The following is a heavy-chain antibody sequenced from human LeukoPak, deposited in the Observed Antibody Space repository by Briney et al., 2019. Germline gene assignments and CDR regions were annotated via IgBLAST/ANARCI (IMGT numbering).Heavy chain of an antibody. CDR3: ARSSYYDSSGYDFDY. CDR2: IKQDGSEK. CDR1: GFTFSSYW. Sequence: GGSLRLSCAASGFTFSSYWMSWVRQAPGKGLEWVANIKQDGSEKYYVDSVKGRFTISRDNAKNSLYLQMNSLRAEDTAVYYCARSSYYDSSGYDFDYWGQGTLVTVS. V-gene: IGHV3-7*01. J-gene: IGHJ4*02. D-gene: IGHD3-22*01.